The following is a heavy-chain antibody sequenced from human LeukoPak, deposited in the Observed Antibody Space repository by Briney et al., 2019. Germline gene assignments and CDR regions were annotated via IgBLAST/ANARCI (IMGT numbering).Heavy chain of an antibody. CDR1: GLTVSSNS. CDR2: IYSDNT. D-gene: IGHD3-10*01. Sequence: GGSLRLSCTVSGLTVSSNSMSWVRQAPGKGLEWVSFIYSDNTHYSDSVKGRFTISRDNSKNTLYLQMNSLRAEDTAVYYCAKDQIWFGELLYAFDYWGQGTLVTVSS. CDR3: AKDQIWFGELLYAFDY. J-gene: IGHJ4*02. V-gene: IGHV3-53*01.